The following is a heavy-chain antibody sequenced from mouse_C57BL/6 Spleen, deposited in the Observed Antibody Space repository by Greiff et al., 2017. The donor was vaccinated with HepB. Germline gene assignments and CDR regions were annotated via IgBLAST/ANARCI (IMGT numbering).Heavy chain of an antibody. CDR2: IYPGSGST. Sequence: VQLQQPGAELVKPGASVKMSCKASGYTFTSYWITWVKQRPGQGLEWIGDIYPGSGSTNYNEKFKSKATLTVDTSSSTAYMQRSSLTSEDSAVYYCARASGGYSYAMDYWGQGTSVTVSS. D-gene: IGHD2-3*01. CDR1: GYTFTSYW. J-gene: IGHJ4*01. CDR3: ARASGGYSYAMDY. V-gene: IGHV1-55*01.